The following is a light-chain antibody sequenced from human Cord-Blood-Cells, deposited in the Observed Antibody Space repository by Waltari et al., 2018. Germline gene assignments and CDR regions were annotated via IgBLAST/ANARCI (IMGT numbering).Light chain of an antibody. CDR3: SSYTSSSTLV. V-gene: IGLV2-14*01. CDR1: SSDVGGYNY. CDR2: DVS. J-gene: IGLJ2*01. Sequence: HSALTQPASVTGSPGPSITISCAGTSSDVGGYNYVSWYQQHPGKAPKLMIYDVSNRPSGVSNRVSGSKSGNTASLTISVLQAEDEADYYCSSYTSSSTLVFGGGTKLTVL.